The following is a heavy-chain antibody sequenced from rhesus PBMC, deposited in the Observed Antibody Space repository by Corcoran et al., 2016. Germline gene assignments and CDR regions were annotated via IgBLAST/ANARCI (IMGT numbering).Heavy chain of an antibody. J-gene: IGHJ4*01. V-gene: IGHV4-160*01. CDR3: AKNSALRYSWRITGTTQLDY. Sequence: QVQLQESGLGLVKPSETLSLTCAVSGGSISRNFWSWTRRPRGQGLEWIGRIYGSGGRPHCHPSPQWRVTISTNTSKTQFSLKMGSVAASDTAVYYGAKNSALRYSWRITGTTQLDYWGQGVLVTVSS. D-gene: IGHD1-26*01. CDR1: GGSISRNF. CDR2: IYGSGGRP.